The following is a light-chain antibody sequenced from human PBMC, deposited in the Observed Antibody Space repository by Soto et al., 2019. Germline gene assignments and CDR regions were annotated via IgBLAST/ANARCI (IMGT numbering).Light chain of an antibody. CDR2: DVS. J-gene: IGLJ2*01. V-gene: IGLV2-11*01. CDR1: SSDVGGYND. Sequence: QSALTQPRAVSGSPGQSVTISCTGTSSDVGGYNDVSWYQQYPGKAPKLMIYDVSKRPSGVPDRFSGSKSGNTASLTVSGLQADDEAEYYCCSYAGSVIFGGGTK. CDR3: CSYAGSVI.